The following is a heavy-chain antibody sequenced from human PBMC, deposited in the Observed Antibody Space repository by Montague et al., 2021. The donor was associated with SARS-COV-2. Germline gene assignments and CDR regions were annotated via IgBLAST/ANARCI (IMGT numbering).Heavy chain of an antibody. Sequence: SETLSLTCTVSGYSISSGYYWGWIRQPPGKGLEWIGSIYHSGSTYYNPSLKSRVTISVDTSKNQFSLKLSSVTAAVTAVHYCARERRYCSGGSCYSGWFDPWGQGTLVTVSS. V-gene: IGHV4-38-2*02. CDR1: GYSISSGYY. CDR2: IYHSGST. D-gene: IGHD2-15*01. CDR3: ARERRYCSGGSCYSGWFDP. J-gene: IGHJ5*02.